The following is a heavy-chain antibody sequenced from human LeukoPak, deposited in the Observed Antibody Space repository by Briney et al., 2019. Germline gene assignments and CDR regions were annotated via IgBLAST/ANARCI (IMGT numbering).Heavy chain of an antibody. J-gene: IGHJ6*02. CDR2: FDPEDGET. V-gene: IGHV1-24*01. CDR3: ARPREPGVVVIPRWNYYYGMDV. D-gene: IGHD3-22*01. CDR1: GYTLTELS. Sequence: ASVKVSCKVSGYTLTELSMHWVRQAPGKGLEWMGGFDPEDGETIYAQKFQGRVTMTEDTSTDTAYMELSSLRSEDTAVYYCARPREPGVVVIPRWNYYYGMDVWGQGTTVTVSS.